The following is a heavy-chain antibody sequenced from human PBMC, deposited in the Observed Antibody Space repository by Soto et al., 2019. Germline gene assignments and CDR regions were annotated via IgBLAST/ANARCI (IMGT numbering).Heavy chain of an antibody. Sequence: SSETLSLTCTVSGGSISSSSYYWVWIRQPPGKGLEWIGSIYYSGSTYYNPSLKSRVTISVDTSKNQFSLKLSSVTAADTAVYYCARPLGVVAATSDNWFDPWGQGTLVTVSS. CDR2: IYYSGST. CDR1: GGSISSSSYY. CDR3: ARPLGVVAATSDNWFDP. V-gene: IGHV4-39*01. D-gene: IGHD2-15*01. J-gene: IGHJ5*02.